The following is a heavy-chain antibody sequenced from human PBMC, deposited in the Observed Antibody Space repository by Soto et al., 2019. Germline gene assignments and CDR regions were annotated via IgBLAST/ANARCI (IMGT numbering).Heavy chain of an antibody. V-gene: IGHV3-74*01. Sequence: PGGSLRLSCAASGFTFSSYWMHWVRQDPVKGLVWVSRINTDGSTTNYADSVKGRFTISRDDAKNTLYLQMNSLTAEDTAMYFCARAGSWRFDYWGQGTLVTVSS. CDR2: INTDGSTT. J-gene: IGHJ4*02. D-gene: IGHD6-13*01. CDR1: GFTFSSYW. CDR3: ARAGSWRFDY.